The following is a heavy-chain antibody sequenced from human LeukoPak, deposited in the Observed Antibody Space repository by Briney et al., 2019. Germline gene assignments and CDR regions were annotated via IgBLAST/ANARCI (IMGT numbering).Heavy chain of an antibody. D-gene: IGHD3-3*01. V-gene: IGHV1-8*01. CDR1: GYTFTSYD. CDR2: MNRNSGNT. J-gene: IGHJ5*02. CDR3: ARGRLAYDFWSGYYWGDNSLLNWFDP. Sequence: ASVKVSCKXPGYTFTSYDINWVRQATGQGLEWMGWMNRNSGNTGYSQKLQGRVTMTRNTSISTAYMELSSLRSEDTAVYYCARGRLAYDFWSGYYWGDNSLLNWFDPWGQGTLVTVSS.